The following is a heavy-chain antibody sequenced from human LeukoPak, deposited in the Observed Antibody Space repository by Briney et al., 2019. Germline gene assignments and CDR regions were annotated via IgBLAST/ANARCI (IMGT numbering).Heavy chain of an antibody. V-gene: IGHV4-59*01. CDR1: GGSISSYY. CDR3: ASGAYSFYYMDV. CDR2: IYYSGST. D-gene: IGHD5-18*01. J-gene: IGHJ6*03. Sequence: SETLPLTCTVSGGSISSYYWSWIRQPPGKGLEWIGYIYYSGSTNYNPSLKSRVTISVDTSKNQFSLKLTSVTAADTAVYYCASGAYSFYYMDVWGKGTTVTISS.